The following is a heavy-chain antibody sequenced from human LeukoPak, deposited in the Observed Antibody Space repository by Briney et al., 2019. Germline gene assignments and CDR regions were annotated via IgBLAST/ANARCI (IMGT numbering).Heavy chain of an antibody. CDR2: IRYDGSNK. Sequence: GGSLRLSCAASGFTFSSYGMHWVRQAPGKGLEWVAFIRYDGSNKYYADSVKGRFTISRDNSKNTLYLQMNSLRAEDTAVYYCAKDPVGATRPYYYYYMDVWGKGTTVTISS. J-gene: IGHJ6*03. D-gene: IGHD1-26*01. V-gene: IGHV3-30*02. CDR1: GFTFSSYG. CDR3: AKDPVGATRPYYYYYMDV.